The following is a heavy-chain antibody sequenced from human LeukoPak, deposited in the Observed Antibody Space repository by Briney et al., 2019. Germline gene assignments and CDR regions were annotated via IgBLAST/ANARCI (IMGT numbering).Heavy chain of an antibody. Sequence: AASVKVSCKASGGTFSSYAISWVRQAPGQGLEWMGGIIPIFGTADYAQKFQGRATITADESTSTAYMEVSSLRSEDTAAYYCARGAVGYGDSYNYYNMDVWGQGTTVTVSS. J-gene: IGHJ6*02. CDR3: ARGAVGYGDSYNYYNMDV. V-gene: IGHV1-69*13. D-gene: IGHD4-17*01. CDR2: IIPIFGTA. CDR1: GGTFSSYA.